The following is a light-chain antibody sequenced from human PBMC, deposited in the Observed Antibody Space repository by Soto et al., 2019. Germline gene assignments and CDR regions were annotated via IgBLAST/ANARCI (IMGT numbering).Light chain of an antibody. CDR2: EVS. CDR3: SSYTSSSTVL. CDR1: SSDVGGFVY. J-gene: IGLJ2*01. Sequence: QSALTQPASVSGSPGQSITISCTGNSSDVGGFVYVSWYQQRPDKAPKLMIYEVSNRPSGVSDRFSGSKSGNTASLTISGLQPEDEADYYCSSYTSSSTVLFGGGTKVTVL. V-gene: IGLV2-14*01.